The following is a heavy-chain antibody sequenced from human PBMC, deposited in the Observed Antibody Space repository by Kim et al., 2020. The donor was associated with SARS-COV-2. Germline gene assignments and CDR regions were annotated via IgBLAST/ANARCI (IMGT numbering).Heavy chain of an antibody. CDR2: IYSGGST. V-gene: IGHV3-53*01. D-gene: IGHD7-27*01. CDR3: ARDFFFNRGRVDYYGMDV. Sequence: GGSLRLSCAASGFTVGSNYMSWVRQAPGKGLEWVSVIYSGGSTYYADSVKGRFTISRDNSKNTLYLQMNSLRAEDTAVYYCARDFFFNRGRVDYYGMDVWGPGTTVTVSS. CDR1: GFTVGSNY. J-gene: IGHJ6*02.